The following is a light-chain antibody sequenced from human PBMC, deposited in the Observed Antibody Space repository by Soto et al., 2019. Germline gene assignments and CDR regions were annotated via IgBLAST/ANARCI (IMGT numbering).Light chain of an antibody. V-gene: IGLV4-69*01. J-gene: IGLJ1*01. CDR2: LNSDGSH. Sequence: QSVLTQSPSASASLGASVKLTCTLSSGHSYYAIAWHQQQPEKGPRYLMKLNSDGSHSKGDGIPDRFSGSSSGAERYLTISRLQSEDEADYYCQTWVTGIYVFGTGTKLTVL. CDR3: QTWVTGIYV. CDR1: SGHSYYA.